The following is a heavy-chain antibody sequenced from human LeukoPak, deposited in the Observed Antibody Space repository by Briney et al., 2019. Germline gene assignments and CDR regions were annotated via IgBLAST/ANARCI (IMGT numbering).Heavy chain of an antibody. CDR3: ARLPRYDFWT. CDR1: GVSITSYY. CDR2: FYTSGST. D-gene: IGHD3-3*01. J-gene: IGHJ5*02. Sequence: PSETLSLACTVAGVSITSYYWSWIRQPAGKGLEWIGRFYTSGSTNYNPSLKSRVTMSVDTSKNQFSLKLSSVTAADTAVYYCARLPRYDFWTWGQGTLVTVSS. V-gene: IGHV4-4*07.